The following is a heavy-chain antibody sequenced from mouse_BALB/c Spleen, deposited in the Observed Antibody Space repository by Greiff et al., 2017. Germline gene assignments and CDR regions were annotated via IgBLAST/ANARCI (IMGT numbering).Heavy chain of an antibody. J-gene: IGHJ2*01. CDR3: ARGGNGYHYFDY. CDR2: IDPYYGGT. V-gene: IGHV1S135*01. D-gene: IGHD2-2*01. CDR1: GYSFTGYN. Sequence: VQLQQPGAELVKPGTSVKISCKASGYSFTGYNMNWVKQSNGKSLEWIGNIDPYYGGTSYNQKFKGKATLTVDKSSSTAYMQLKSLTSEDSAVYYCARGGNGYHYFDYWGQGTTLTVSS.